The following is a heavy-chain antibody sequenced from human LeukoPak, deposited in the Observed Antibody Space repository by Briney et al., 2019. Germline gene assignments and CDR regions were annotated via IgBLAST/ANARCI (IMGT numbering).Heavy chain of an antibody. CDR2: IYHSGST. Sequence: PSQTLSLTCAVSGGSISSGGYSWSWIRQPPGKGLEWIGYIYHSGSTYYNPSLKSRVTISVDRSKNQFSLKLSSVTAADTAVYYCARAYGEYIDYWGQGTLVTVSS. CDR1: GGSISSGGYS. V-gene: IGHV4-30-2*01. D-gene: IGHD4-17*01. CDR3: ARAYGEYIDY. J-gene: IGHJ4*02.